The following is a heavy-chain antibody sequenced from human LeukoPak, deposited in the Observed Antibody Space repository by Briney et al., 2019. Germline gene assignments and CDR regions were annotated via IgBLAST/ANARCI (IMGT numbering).Heavy chain of an antibody. Sequence: SVKVSFKASGCTFSSYAISWVRQAPGQGLEWMGGIIPIFGTANYAQEFQGRVTITADKSTSTAYMELSSLRSEDTAVYYCASILGYCSGGSCFLDYWGQGTLVTVSS. D-gene: IGHD2-15*01. V-gene: IGHV1-69*06. CDR2: IIPIFGTA. CDR1: GCTFSSYA. CDR3: ASILGYCSGGSCFLDY. J-gene: IGHJ4*02.